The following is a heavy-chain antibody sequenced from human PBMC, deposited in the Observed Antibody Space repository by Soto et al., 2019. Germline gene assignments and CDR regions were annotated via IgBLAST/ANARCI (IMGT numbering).Heavy chain of an antibody. Sequence: PSQTLSLTCAISGDSVSSNSAAWNWIRQSPSRGLEWLGRTYYRSKWYNDCAVSVKSRITINPDTSKNQFSLQLNSVTPEDTAVYYCARDGRGYSGYDLFHYYYGMDVWGQGTTVTSP. CDR2: TYYRSKWYN. V-gene: IGHV6-1*01. CDR1: GDSVSSNSAA. J-gene: IGHJ6*02. D-gene: IGHD5-12*01. CDR3: ARDGRGYSGYDLFHYYYGMDV.